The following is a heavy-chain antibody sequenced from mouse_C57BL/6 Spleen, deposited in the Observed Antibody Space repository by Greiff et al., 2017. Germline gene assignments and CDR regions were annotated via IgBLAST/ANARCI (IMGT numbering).Heavy chain of an antibody. CDR3: ARYIYYGYYWYFDV. J-gene: IGHJ1*03. CDR2: INPNYGTT. Sequence: LVESGPELVKPGASVKISCKASGYSFTDYNMNWVKQSNGKSLEWIGVINPNYGTTSYNQKFKGKATLTVDQSSSTAYMQLNSLTSEDSAVYYCARYIYYGYYWYFDVWGTGTTVTVSS. V-gene: IGHV1-39*01. D-gene: IGHD2-2*01. CDR1: GYSFTDYN.